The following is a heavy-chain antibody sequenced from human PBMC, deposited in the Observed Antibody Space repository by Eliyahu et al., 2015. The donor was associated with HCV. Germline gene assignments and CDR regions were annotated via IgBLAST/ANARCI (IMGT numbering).Heavy chain of an antibody. CDR1: GGSINTRNYF. CDR3: ARLDNSGYYFIDN. CDR2: IHYTGDT. Sequence: QLQLQESGPGLVKPSETLSLTCPVSGGSINTRNYFWGWIRQPPGKGLEWIGCIHYTGDTYYNPSLKSRVTISVDTSKNQFSLKLSSVTAANTAVYYCARLDNSGYYFIDNWGQGTLVTVSS. J-gene: IGHJ4*02. V-gene: IGHV4-39*01. D-gene: IGHD3-22*01.